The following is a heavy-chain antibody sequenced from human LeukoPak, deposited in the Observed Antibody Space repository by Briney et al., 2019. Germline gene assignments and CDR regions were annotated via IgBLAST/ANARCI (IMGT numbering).Heavy chain of an antibody. CDR2: IRSKAYGGTT. J-gene: IGHJ4*02. Sequence: PGGSLRLSCTASGFTFGDYAMSWVRQAPGKGLEWVGFIRSKAYGGTTEYAASVKGRFTISRDDSKSIAYLQMNSLKTEDTAVYYCTRAGTDGDYYYWGQGTLVTVSS. D-gene: IGHD4-17*01. V-gene: IGHV3-49*04. CDR3: TRAGTDGDYYY. CDR1: GFTFGDYA.